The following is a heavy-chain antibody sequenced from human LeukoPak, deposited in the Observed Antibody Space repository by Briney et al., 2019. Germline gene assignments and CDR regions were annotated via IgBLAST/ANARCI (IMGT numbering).Heavy chain of an antibody. J-gene: IGHJ6*03. CDR2: VYYSGST. D-gene: IGHD4-11*01. Sequence: LSETLSLTCTVSGGSISSHIWSWIRQPPGKGLEWIGYVYYSGSTNYNPSLKSRVTISIDTSKSQFSLKLSSVTAADTAVFYCARGVLTTVSYYMDVWGKGTTVTVSS. CDR1: GGSISSHI. CDR3: ARGVLTTVSYYMDV. V-gene: IGHV4-59*11.